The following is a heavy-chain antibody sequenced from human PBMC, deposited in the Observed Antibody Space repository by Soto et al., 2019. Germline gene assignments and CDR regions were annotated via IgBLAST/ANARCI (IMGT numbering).Heavy chain of an antibody. CDR3: ASAKSPYVCSGETGYSGIHP. CDR1: GFTFTSYA. CDR2: IWYDGITK. D-gene: IGHD2-15*01. Sequence: QMQLVESGGGVVQPGTSLRLSCVGSGFTFTSYAIHWVRQTPGKGLEWLAVIWYDGITKFHTASVKGRFAISRDNSNSTVNLPMNSRRASDTSLYHCASAKSPYVCSGETGYSGIHPWGQGKVVTVSS. J-gene: IGHJ5*02. V-gene: IGHV3-33*03.